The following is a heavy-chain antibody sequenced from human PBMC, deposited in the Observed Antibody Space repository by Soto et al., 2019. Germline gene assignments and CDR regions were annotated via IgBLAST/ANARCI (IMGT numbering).Heavy chain of an antibody. CDR2: IIPMIGTT. J-gene: IGHJ3*02. CDR3: ARDSGYCTTTSCNGGGFHI. Sequence: QVQLVQSGAEVKKPGSSVKVSCKASGGTFSSYAISWVRQAPGQGLEWMGGIIPMIGTTNYAQKFQGRVTISAVESTTTAYMELSSLRSEDTAVYYCARDSGYCTTTSCNGGGFHIWGQGTMVTVSS. CDR1: GGTFSSYA. D-gene: IGHD2-2*01. V-gene: IGHV1-69*01.